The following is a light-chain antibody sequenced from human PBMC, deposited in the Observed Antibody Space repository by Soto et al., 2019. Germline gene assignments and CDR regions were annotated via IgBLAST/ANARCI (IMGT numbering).Light chain of an antibody. CDR3: TSYAGSNIWV. CDR1: SSDVGAYNY. CDR2: XXX. J-gene: IGLJ3*02. Sequence: QSALTQPPSASGSPGQSVTISCTGTSSDVGAYNYVSWYQQYPGKAPKLMIYXXXXXXXXXXXXXXXSKSGKTASLTVSGXXPEXXXXXYCTSYAGSNIWVFGGGTKLTVL. V-gene: IGLV2-8*01.